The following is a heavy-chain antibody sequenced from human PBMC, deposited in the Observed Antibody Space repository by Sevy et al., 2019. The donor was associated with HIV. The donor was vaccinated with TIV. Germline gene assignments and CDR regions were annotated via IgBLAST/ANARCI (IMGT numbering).Heavy chain of an antibody. D-gene: IGHD2-15*01. CDR1: EFTFSSYA. J-gene: IGHJ6*02. CDR2: ISGSGRYT. V-gene: IGHV3-23*01. Sequence: GGSLRLSCAASEFTFSSYAMSWVRQAPGKGLEWVSSISGSGRYTYYADSVEGRFTISRDNSKNTLYVQMNSLRAVDRAVYYCAKGFCSGGTCARDYYYYGMDVWGQGTTVTVSS. CDR3: AKGFCSGGTCARDYYYYGMDV.